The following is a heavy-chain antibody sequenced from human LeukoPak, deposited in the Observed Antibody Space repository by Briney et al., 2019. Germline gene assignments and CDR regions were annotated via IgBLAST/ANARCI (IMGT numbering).Heavy chain of an antibody. Sequence: SETLSLTCTVSGGSISSYYWSWIRQPPGKGLEWIGYIYYSGSTNYNPSLKSRVTISVDTSKNQFSLKLSSVTAADTAVYYCARSRYGDYAWGYWGQGTLVTVSS. J-gene: IGHJ4*02. CDR3: ARSRYGDYAWGY. CDR1: GGSISSYY. V-gene: IGHV4-59*01. CDR2: IYYSGST. D-gene: IGHD4-17*01.